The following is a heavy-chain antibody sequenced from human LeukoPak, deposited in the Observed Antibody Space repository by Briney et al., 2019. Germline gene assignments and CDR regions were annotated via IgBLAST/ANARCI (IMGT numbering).Heavy chain of an antibody. CDR1: GFTVNNNY. V-gene: IGHV3-66*01. J-gene: IGHJ4*02. Sequence: PGGSLRLSCAASGFTVNNNYMSWVLQAPGKGLEWVSSIYSGYSAGSTYYAGSVKGRFTISRDTSKNTLNLQMNSLRAEDTAVYYCAKDRLIYGDLRGYFDYWGQGTLVTVSS. CDR3: AKDRLIYGDLRGYFDY. D-gene: IGHD4-17*01. CDR2: IYSGYSAGST.